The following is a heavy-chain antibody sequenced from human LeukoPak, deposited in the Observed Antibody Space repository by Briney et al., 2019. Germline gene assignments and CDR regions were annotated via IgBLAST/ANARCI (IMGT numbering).Heavy chain of an antibody. CDR2: INPNSGGT. J-gene: IGHJ4*02. CDR1: GYTFTDYY. CDR3: ARGSVLNDILTGFDY. D-gene: IGHD3-9*01. V-gene: IGHV1-2*02. Sequence: ASVKVSCKASGYTFTDYYKHWVRQAPGQGLEWMGWINPNSGGTNYAQKFQGRVTMTRDTSISTAYMELSRLRSDDTAVYYCARGSVLNDILTGFDYWGQGTLVTVSS.